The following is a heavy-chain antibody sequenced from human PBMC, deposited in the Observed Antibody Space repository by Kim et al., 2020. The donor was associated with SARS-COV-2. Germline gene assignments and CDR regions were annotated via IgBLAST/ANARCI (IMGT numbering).Heavy chain of an antibody. D-gene: IGHD4-17*01. CDR3: ARDAVSTPIYYYYYGMDV. V-gene: IGHV3-7*01. Sequence: GGSLRLSCAASGFTFSSYWMSWVRQAPGKGLEWVANIKQDGSEKYYVDSVKGRFTISRDNAKNSLYLQMNSLRAEDTAVYYCARDAVSTPIYYYYYGMDVWGQGTTVTVSS. CDR2: IKQDGSEK. J-gene: IGHJ6*02. CDR1: GFTFSSYW.